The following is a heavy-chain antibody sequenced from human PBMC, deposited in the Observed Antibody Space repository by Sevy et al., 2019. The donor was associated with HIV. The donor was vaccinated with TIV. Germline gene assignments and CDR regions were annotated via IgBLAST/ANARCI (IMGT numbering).Heavy chain of an antibody. Sequence: GGSLRLSCAASGFTFSSYSMDWVRQAPGKGLEWVSSISSSSSYIYYADSVKGRFTISRDNAKNSLYLQMNSLRAEDTAVYYCARDQLIVVVPATLYGMDVWGQGTTVTVSS. CDR3: ARDQLIVVVPATLYGMDV. CDR1: GFTFSSYS. V-gene: IGHV3-21*01. J-gene: IGHJ6*02. CDR2: ISSSSSYI. D-gene: IGHD2-2*01.